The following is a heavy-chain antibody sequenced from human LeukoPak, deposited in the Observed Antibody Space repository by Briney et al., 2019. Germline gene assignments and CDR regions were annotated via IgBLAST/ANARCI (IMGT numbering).Heavy chain of an antibody. Sequence: GGSLRLSCAASGFTFSTYAMNWVRQAPGKGLEWVAVISYDGRQNYYADSVKGRFTISRDNAKNSLYLQMNSLRAEDTALYYCAKDRSYGSGSYWLDFDYWGQGTLVTVSS. V-gene: IGHV3-30*04. CDR3: AKDRSYGSGSYWLDFDY. CDR1: GFTFSTYA. D-gene: IGHD3-10*01. CDR2: ISYDGRQN. J-gene: IGHJ4*02.